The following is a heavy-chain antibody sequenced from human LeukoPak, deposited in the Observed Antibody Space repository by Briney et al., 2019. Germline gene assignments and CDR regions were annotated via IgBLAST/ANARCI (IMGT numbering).Heavy chain of an antibody. D-gene: IGHD6-19*01. V-gene: IGHV4-59*12. Sequence: PSETLSLTCTVSGGSISGWYWSWIRQPPGKGLEWIGNIYGSGYTNYNPSLKSRVTMSVDTSKNQFSLKLSSVTAADTAVYYCARSSGWELWGQGALVTVSS. CDR2: IYGSGYT. J-gene: IGHJ4*02. CDR1: GGSISGWY. CDR3: ARSSGWEL.